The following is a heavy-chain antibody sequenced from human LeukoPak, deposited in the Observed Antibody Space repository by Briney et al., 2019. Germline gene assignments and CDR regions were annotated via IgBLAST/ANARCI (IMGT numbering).Heavy chain of an antibody. D-gene: IGHD4-23*01. J-gene: IGHJ6*03. CDR1: GGSISSSNW. CDR2: IYHSGST. CDR3: ARGKPSYGGNSLYYYYYYMDV. Sequence: SETLSLTCAVSGGSISSSNWWSWVRQPPGKGLEWIGEIYHSGSTNYNPSLKSRVTISVDKSKNQFSLKLSSVTAADTAVYYCARGKPSYGGNSLYYYYYYMDVWGKGTTVTISS. V-gene: IGHV4-4*02.